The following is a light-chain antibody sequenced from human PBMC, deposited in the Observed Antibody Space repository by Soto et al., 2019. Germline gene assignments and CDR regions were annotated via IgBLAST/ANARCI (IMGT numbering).Light chain of an antibody. J-gene: IGKJ5*01. CDR1: QTVSSN. CDR2: DAS. Sequence: EIVMTQSPVTLSVSQEGRAILSCRASQTVSSNLAWYQQRAGQAPRLLIYDASYRATDIPPRFSGSGSGTDFTLTISSLEPEDFAVYYCQQRRSWPPTITFGQGTRLEI. V-gene: IGKV3-11*01. CDR3: QQRRSWPPTIT.